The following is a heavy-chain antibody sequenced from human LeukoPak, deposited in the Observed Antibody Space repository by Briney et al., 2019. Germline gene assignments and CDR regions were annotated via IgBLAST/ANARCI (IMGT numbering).Heavy chain of an antibody. J-gene: IGHJ4*02. CDR2: IHYSGST. V-gene: IGHV4-59*01. CDR1: GGSISSYY. Sequence: SETLSLTCTVSGGSISSYYWSWIRQPPGKGLEWIGYIHYSGSTNYNPSLKSRVTISVDTSKNQFSLKLSSVTAADTAVYYCARETFSSGYFDYWGQGTLVTVSS. D-gene: IGHD6-19*01. CDR3: ARETFSSGYFDY.